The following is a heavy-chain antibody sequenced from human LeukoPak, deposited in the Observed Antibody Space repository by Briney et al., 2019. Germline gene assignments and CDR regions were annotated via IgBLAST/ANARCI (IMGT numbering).Heavy chain of an antibody. V-gene: IGHV3-74*01. D-gene: IGHD3-10*01. CDR1: GFTFSDYW. Sequence: GGSLRVSCAASGFTFSDYWMHWVRQTPGKGLVWVSRINYDGGGTNYADSVKGRFTISRDNAKNTLYLQMNSLRVEDTAVYYCVRNMVRGVVYFDSWGQGALVTVSS. CDR2: INYDGGGT. CDR3: VRNMVRGVVYFDS. J-gene: IGHJ4*02.